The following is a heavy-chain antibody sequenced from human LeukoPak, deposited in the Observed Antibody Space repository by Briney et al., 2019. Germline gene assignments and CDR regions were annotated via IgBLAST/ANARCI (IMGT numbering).Heavy chain of an antibody. V-gene: IGHV3-23*01. CDR1: GFTFSSYA. CDR3: AKEGDRSFDY. Sequence: GGSLRLSCAASGFTFSSYAMSWVRQAPGKGLEWVSSVIGDGGSTYYADSVKGRFTISRDNSKNTLYLQVNSLRAEDTAIYYCAKEGDRSFDYWGQGTLVTVSS. CDR2: VIGDGGST. J-gene: IGHJ4*02. D-gene: IGHD3-16*01.